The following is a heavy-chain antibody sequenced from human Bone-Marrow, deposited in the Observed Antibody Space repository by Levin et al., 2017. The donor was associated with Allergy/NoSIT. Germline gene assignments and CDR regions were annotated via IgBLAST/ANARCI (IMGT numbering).Heavy chain of an antibody. CDR2: INTGNGNT. CDR1: GYTFTRYS. V-gene: IGHV1-3*04. D-gene: IGHD2-2*03. J-gene: IGHJ3*02. CDR3: ARAKMDIVVVPAAKDI. Sequence: ASVKVSCKPSGYTFTRYSIHWVRQAPGQRLEWMGWINTGNGNTKYSQKFQGRVSITRDTSASTAYMEVRSLRSEGTAMYFCARAKMDIVVVPAAKDIWGQGTMVTVSS.